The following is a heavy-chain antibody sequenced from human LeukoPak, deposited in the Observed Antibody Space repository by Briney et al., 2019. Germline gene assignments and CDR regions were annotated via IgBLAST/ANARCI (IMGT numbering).Heavy chain of an antibody. D-gene: IGHD4-17*01. CDR3: ARDWGGMTTVPSY. CDR2: ISRSSSTV. J-gene: IGHJ4*02. CDR1: GFTFSSYS. Sequence: GGSLRLSCEASGFTFSSYSMNWVRQAPGKGLEWISYISRSSSTVHYADSVKGRFTISRDNSKNTLYLQMNSLRAEDTAVHYCARDWGGMTTVPSYWGQGTLVTVSS. V-gene: IGHV3-48*01.